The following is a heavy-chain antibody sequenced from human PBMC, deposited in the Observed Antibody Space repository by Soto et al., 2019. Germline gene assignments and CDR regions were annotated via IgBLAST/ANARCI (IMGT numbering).Heavy chain of an antibody. V-gene: IGHV4-30-4*01. CDR1: GASISSTDHF. CDR2: IYYSGTT. J-gene: IGHJ6*02. Sequence: SETLSLTCTVSGASISSTDHFWCWVRQAPGKGLEWIGHIYYSGTTYYNPSLRSRDSLSLDTSKNQFSLKLNSVTAADTAVYYCARGNVVTSIGQYYYVLDVWGQGTTVTVSS. CDR3: ARGNVVTSIGQYYYVLDV. D-gene: IGHD2-15*01.